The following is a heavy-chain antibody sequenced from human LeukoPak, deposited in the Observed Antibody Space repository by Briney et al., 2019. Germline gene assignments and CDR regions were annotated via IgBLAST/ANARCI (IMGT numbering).Heavy chain of an antibody. CDR3: ARDYGTGFDY. CDR1: GFTFSNYA. D-gene: IGHD1-14*01. Sequence: GRSLRLSCAASGFTFSNYAMHWVRQAPGKGLEWVAVISYDGSNKYYADSVKGRFTISRDNSKNTLYPQMNSLRAEDTAVYYCARDYGTGFDYWGQGTLVTVSS. J-gene: IGHJ4*02. CDR2: ISYDGSNK. V-gene: IGHV3-30-3*01.